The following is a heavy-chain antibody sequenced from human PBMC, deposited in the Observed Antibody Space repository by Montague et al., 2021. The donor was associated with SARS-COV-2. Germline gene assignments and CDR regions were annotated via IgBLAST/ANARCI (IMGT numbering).Heavy chain of an antibody. V-gene: IGHV3-30*18. D-gene: IGHD6-25*01. Sequence: SLSLSCAASGFTFSNYGIHWVRQAPGKGLEWVAVISYDGSNKYYADSVKGRFTISRDNSKNTLYLQMNSLRTEDTAVYYCAKDWWIKIAAPEYFDYWGQGTLVTVSS. J-gene: IGHJ4*02. CDR2: ISYDGSNK. CDR1: GFTFSNYG. CDR3: AKDWWIKIAAPEYFDY.